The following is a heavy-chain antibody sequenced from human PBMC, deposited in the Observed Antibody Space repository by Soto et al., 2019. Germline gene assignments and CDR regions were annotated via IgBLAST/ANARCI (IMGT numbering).Heavy chain of an antibody. J-gene: IGHJ4*02. Sequence: SETLSLTCSVSGASVSSGSFYWSWIRQPPGKGLEWIGFIYNNETFNYNPSLKSRVALSVDTSKHQFSLKLSSVTAADTAVYYCARVPLRYSSSHNFDSWGQGALVTVSS. CDR2: IYNNETF. D-gene: IGHD6-19*01. V-gene: IGHV4-61*01. CDR1: GASVSSGSFY. CDR3: ARVPLRYSSSHNFDS.